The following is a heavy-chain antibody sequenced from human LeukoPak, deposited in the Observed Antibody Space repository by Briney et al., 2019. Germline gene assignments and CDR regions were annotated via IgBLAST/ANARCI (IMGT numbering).Heavy chain of an antibody. V-gene: IGHV4-39*01. D-gene: IGHD5-18*01. Sequence: SETLSLTCTVSGGSISSSSYYWGWIRQPPGKGLEWIGSIYYSGSTYYNPSLKSRVTISVDTSKNQFSLKLSSVTAADTAVYYCARLLMNADTAMHYFDYWGQGTLVTVSS. CDR3: ARLLMNADTAMHYFDY. CDR2: IYYSGST. J-gene: IGHJ4*02. CDR1: GGSISSSSYY.